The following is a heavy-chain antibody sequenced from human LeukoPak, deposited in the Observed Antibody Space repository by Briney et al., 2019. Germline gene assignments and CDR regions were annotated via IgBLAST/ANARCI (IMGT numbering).Heavy chain of an antibody. CDR3: ARPELPGWSVLSDF. D-gene: IGHD2-15*01. J-gene: IGHJ4*02. V-gene: IGHV3-7*01. CDR1: GFTFSNYW. Sequence: PGGSLRLSCAASGFTFSNYWMSWVRQAPGKGLEWVANINQDGSETYYADSVKGRFTMSRDNAKNSLDLQMNSLRAEDTAVYYCARPELPGWSVLSDFWGQGTLDTVSS. CDR2: INQDGSET.